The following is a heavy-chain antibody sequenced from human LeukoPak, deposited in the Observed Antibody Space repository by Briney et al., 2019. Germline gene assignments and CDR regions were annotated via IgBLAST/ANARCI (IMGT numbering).Heavy chain of an antibody. CDR1: GGSFSGYY. Sequence: SETLSLTCAVYGGSFSGYYWSWIRQPPGKGLEWIGEINHSGSTNYNPSLRSRVTISVDTSKNQFSLKLSSVTAADTAVYYCARRGYSHHTYYFDYWGQGTLVTVSS. J-gene: IGHJ4*02. CDR3: ARRGYSHHTYYFDY. D-gene: IGHD5-18*01. CDR2: INHSGST. V-gene: IGHV4-34*01.